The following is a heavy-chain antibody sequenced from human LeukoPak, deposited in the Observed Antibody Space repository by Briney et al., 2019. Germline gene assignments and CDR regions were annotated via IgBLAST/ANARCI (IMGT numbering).Heavy chain of an antibody. D-gene: IGHD4/OR15-4a*01. CDR1: GSAFNIYA. CDR2: ISGSGGST. CDR3: AKDLLTPDYYYYMDV. Sequence: GGSLRLSCAASGSAFNIYAMTWVRQAPGKGLEWVSAISGSGGSTYYADSVKGRFIISTDNPKNTLYLQMNSLRAEDTAVYYCAKDLLTPDYYYYMDVWGKGTTVTVSS. V-gene: IGHV3-23*01. J-gene: IGHJ6*03.